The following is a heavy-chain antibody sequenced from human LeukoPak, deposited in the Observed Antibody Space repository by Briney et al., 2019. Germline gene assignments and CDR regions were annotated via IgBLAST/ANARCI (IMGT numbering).Heavy chain of an antibody. CDR2: ISAYNGNT. CDR1: GYTFTSYG. Sequence: ASVKVSCKASGYTFTSYGISWVRQAPGQGLEWMGWISAYNGNTNYAQKLQGRVTMTTDTSTSTAYMELRGLRSDDTAVYYCARRGWLRLGNYYYYGMDVWGQGTTVTVSS. CDR3: ARRGWLRLGNYYYYGMDV. D-gene: IGHD5-12*01. V-gene: IGHV1-18*01. J-gene: IGHJ6*02.